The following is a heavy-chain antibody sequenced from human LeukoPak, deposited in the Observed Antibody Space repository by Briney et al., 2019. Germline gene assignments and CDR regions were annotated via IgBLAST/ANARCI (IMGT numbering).Heavy chain of an antibody. J-gene: IGHJ4*02. D-gene: IGHD6-13*01. V-gene: IGHV3-7*03. Sequence: PGGSLRLSCAASGFTFSNYWMGWVRQAPGKGLEWVANIKTDGSESYYVDSVKGRFAISRDNAKNSLFLQMNSLRAEDTAVYYCAKVQPSLEGYSSSWYYFDYWGQGTLVTVSS. CDR1: GFTFSNYW. CDR2: IKTDGSES. CDR3: AKVQPSLEGYSSSWYYFDY.